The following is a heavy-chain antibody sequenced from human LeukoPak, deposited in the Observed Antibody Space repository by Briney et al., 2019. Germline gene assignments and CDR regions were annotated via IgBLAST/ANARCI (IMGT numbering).Heavy chain of an antibody. CDR3: AKIPGYYGSGSYYVAGELSLGY. J-gene: IGHJ4*02. V-gene: IGHV3-23*01. CDR1: GSTFSSYA. Sequence: GGSLRLSCAASGSTFSSYAMSWVRQAPGKGLEWVSAISGSGGSTYYADSVKGRFTISRDNSKNTLYLQMNSLRAEDTAVYYCAKIPGYYGSGSYYVAGELSLGYWGQGTLVTVSS. D-gene: IGHD3-10*01. CDR2: ISGSGGST.